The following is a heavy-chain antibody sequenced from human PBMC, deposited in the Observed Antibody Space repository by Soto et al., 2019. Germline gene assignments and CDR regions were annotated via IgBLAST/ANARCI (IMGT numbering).Heavy chain of an antibody. CDR2: INHSGST. CDR1: GGSFSGYY. Sequence: QVQLQQWGAGLLKPSETLSLTCAVYGGSFSGYYWSWIRQPPGKGLEWLGEINHSGSTNYNPSLKTXXTXSXXTYKNEVSQKLRSVTAADTAVYYCARGWSRGYFPHWGQGTLVTVAS. CDR3: ARGWSRGYFPH. D-gene: IGHD3-16*01. J-gene: IGHJ1*01. V-gene: IGHV4-34*01.